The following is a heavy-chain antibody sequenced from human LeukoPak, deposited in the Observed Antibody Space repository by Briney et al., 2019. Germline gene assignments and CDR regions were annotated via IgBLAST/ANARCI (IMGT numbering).Heavy chain of an antibody. Sequence: SVKVSCKASGGTFSSYAISWVRQAPGQGLEWMGRIIPILGTANYAQKFQGRVTITTDESTSTAYMELSSLRSEDTAVYYCARGYCSSTSCSTRYYYYMDVWGKGTTVTVSS. J-gene: IGHJ6*03. CDR1: GGTFSSYA. CDR3: ARGYCSSTSCSTRYYYYMDV. CDR2: IIPILGTA. V-gene: IGHV1-69*11. D-gene: IGHD2-2*01.